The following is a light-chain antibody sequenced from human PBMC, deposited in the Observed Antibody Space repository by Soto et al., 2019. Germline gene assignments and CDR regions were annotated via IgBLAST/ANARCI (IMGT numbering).Light chain of an antibody. J-gene: IGKJ1*01. Sequence: ILMTQSPSSLSASVGDTVTITCRASQDVDKWLAWYQQKPGKAPNLLIWKSSTLIGGVPSRFSAVGSGTQYSLTISGLHPEDVATYYCQQDSSYWTFGQGTMVEIK. CDR1: QDVDKW. V-gene: IGKV1-5*03. CDR3: QQDSSYWT. CDR2: KSS.